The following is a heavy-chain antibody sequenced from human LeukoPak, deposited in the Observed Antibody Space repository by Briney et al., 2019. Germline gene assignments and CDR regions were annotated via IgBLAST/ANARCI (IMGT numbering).Heavy chain of an antibody. Sequence: ASVKVSCKASGYTFTSYYINWVPQATGQGLEWMGWMNPNSGNTGYAQKFQGRVTITRNTSISTAYMELSSLRSEDTAVYYCARGQGRSGWYGLSSYWGQGTLVTVSS. CDR1: GYTFTSYY. CDR2: MNPNSGNT. V-gene: IGHV1-8*03. J-gene: IGHJ4*02. D-gene: IGHD6-19*01. CDR3: ARGQGRSGWYGLSSY.